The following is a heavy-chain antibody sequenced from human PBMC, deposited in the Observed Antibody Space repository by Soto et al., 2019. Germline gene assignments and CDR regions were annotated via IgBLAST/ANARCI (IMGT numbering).Heavy chain of an antibody. V-gene: IGHV1-46*01. CDR3: TRDDTKRSVNTMRMRD. Sequence: QVQLVQSGAEVKKPRASLKVSCKASGYTFGSYYIHWVRQAPGQGLEWMGIINPSGGSTSYAQTFQGRVTMIRDKSTTTAYGELSSLRSEDTAVNYCTRDDTKRSVNTMRMRDWGQGPLVSVSS. CDR2: INPSGGST. J-gene: IGHJ1*01. D-gene: IGHD3-10*01. CDR1: GYTFGSYY.